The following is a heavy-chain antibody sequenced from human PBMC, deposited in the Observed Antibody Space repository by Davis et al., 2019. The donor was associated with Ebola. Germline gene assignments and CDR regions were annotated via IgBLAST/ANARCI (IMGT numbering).Heavy chain of an antibody. J-gene: IGHJ4*02. CDR2: IGHGGDT. V-gene: IGHV3-23*01. CDR3: AKRGRQGRGTTDFDN. CDR1: GFTFSSYG. D-gene: IGHD1-7*01. Sequence: GESLKISCAASGFTFSSYGMHWVRQAPGKGLQWVSAIGHGGDTWYADSVRGRFTISRDNSRNTLDQQMSDVRAEDTAIYYWAKRGRQGRGTTDFDNWGQGTRVTVSS.